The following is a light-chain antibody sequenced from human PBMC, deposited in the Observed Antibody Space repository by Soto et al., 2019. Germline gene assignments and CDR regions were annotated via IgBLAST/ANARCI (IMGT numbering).Light chain of an antibody. J-gene: IGLJ1*01. Sequence: QSVLTQPASVSGSPGQSIAISCTGTSSDVGAYNLVSWYQHYPAKAPKLLIYGVNQWPSGISDRFSGSKSGNTASLTISGLQAEDEADYYCCSYAGRDTLYVFGSGTKVTVL. CDR3: CSYAGRDTLYV. V-gene: IGLV2-23*02. CDR1: SSDVGAYNL. CDR2: GVN.